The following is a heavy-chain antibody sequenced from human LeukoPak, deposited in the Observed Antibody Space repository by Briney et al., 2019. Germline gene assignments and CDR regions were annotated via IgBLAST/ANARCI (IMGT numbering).Heavy chain of an antibody. J-gene: IGHJ4*02. CDR3: AREMILTGYYYGY. D-gene: IGHD3-9*01. V-gene: IGHV1-2*02. CDR1: GYTFAGYY. Sequence: ASVKVSCKASGYTFAGYYMHWVRQAPGQGLEWMGWINPNSGGTNYAQKFQGRVTMNRDTSISTAYMELSRVRSDDTAVYYCAREMILTGYYYGYWGQGTLVTVSS. CDR2: INPNSGGT.